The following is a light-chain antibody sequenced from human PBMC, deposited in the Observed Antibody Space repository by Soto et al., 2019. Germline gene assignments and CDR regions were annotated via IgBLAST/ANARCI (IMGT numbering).Light chain of an antibody. V-gene: IGLV2-14*01. CDR2: DVY. Sequence: QSVLTQAASVSGSPGQSISISCTGTSSDVGGYNYVSWHQQHPGKAPKLIIYDVYNRPSGVSDRFSGSKSGNTASLTISGIQADDEADYYCRSYTSSNTWVFGGGTKFTVL. CDR3: RSYTSSNTWV. CDR1: SSDVGGYNY. J-gene: IGLJ3*02.